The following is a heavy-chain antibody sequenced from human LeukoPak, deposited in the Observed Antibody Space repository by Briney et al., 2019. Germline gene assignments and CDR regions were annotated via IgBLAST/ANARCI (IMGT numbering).Heavy chain of an antibody. Sequence: GGSLRLSCAASGFTFSSYWMQWVRQAPRKGLVWVSGINSGGSSTTYADSVKGRFTISRDNAKNTLYLQMNSLRAEDTAVYYCAGGKIAVVGQDYWGQGTLVTVSS. CDR3: AGGKIAVVGQDY. J-gene: IGHJ4*02. CDR1: GFTFSSYW. CDR2: INSGGSST. D-gene: IGHD6-19*01. V-gene: IGHV3-74*01.